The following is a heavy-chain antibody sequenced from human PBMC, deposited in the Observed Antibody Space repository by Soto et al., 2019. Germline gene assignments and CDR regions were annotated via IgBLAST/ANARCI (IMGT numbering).Heavy chain of an antibody. CDR3: ARGRRYGDYVPFDY. V-gene: IGHV4-34*01. Sequence: SETLSLTCAVYGGSFSGYYWSWIRQPPGKGLEWIGDINHSGSTNYNPSLKSRVTISVDTSKNQFSLKLSSVTAADTAVYYCARGRRYGDYVPFDYWGQGTLVTVSS. D-gene: IGHD4-17*01. J-gene: IGHJ4*02. CDR1: GGSFSGYY. CDR2: INHSGST.